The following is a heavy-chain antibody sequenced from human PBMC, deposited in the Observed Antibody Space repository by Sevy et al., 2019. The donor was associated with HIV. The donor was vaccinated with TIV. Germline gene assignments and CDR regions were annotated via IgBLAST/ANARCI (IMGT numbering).Heavy chain of an antibody. V-gene: IGHV1-18*01. J-gene: IGHJ5*02. Sequence: ASVKVSCKASGYTFTSYGVSWVRQAPGQGLEWMGWISAYNGNTNYALKLQGRVTMTTDTSTRTAYMELRSLRSDDTAVYYCARSITGTTPYNWIDPWGQGTLVTVSS. CDR3: ARSITGTTPYNWIDP. CDR1: GYTFTSYG. D-gene: IGHD1-7*01. CDR2: ISAYNGNT.